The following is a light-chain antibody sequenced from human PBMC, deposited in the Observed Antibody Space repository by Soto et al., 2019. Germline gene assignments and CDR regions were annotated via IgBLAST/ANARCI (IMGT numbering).Light chain of an antibody. J-gene: IGLJ1*01. CDR1: SSGVGSYNL. CDR2: EVS. CDR3: CSYEGSSTFYV. V-gene: IGLV2-23*02. Sequence: QSVLTQPASVSGSPGQSITISCTGTSSGVGSYNLVSWYQQHPGKAPKLMIYEVSKRPSGVSNRFSGSKSGNTASLTISGLQAEDEVDYYCCSYEGSSTFYVFGTGTKVTVL.